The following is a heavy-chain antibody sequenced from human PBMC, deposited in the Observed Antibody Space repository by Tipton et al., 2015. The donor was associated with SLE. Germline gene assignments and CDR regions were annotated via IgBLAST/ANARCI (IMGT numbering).Heavy chain of an antibody. J-gene: IGHJ6*03. CDR1: GDSVSNGSYY. CDR3: VRERKSSIFGVPRDPGVPSDAYSYMDV. Sequence: TLSLTCTVSGDSVSNGSYYWSWIRQSAGKGLEGIGYTYYSGSTYYNPSVKSRATITVDTSKNQFSLKLSSVTAADTAIYYCVRERKSSIFGVPRDPGVPSDAYSYMDVWGKGTPVTVSS. D-gene: IGHD3-3*01. V-gene: IGHV4-61*10. CDR2: TYYSGST.